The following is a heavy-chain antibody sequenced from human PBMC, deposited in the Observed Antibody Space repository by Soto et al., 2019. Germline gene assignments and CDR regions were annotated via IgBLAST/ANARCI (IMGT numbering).Heavy chain of an antibody. CDR3: ATGTNGTTGWFHP. CDR2: VNPKSGDT. V-gene: IGHV1-2*02. Sequence: SVKVSCETSGYTFTAYYLHWGRQAPVQGLEWMGWVNPKSGDTNYAQKFQGRISMTRDTSLSSAHMQLSRLTSDDTAVYYCATGTNGTTGWFHPWGQGTQVTVSS. J-gene: IGHJ5*02. D-gene: IGHD1-1*01. CDR1: GYTFTAYY.